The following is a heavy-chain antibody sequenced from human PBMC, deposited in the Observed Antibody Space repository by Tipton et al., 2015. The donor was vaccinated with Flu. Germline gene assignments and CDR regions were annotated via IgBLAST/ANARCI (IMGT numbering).Heavy chain of an antibody. CDR2: IYYSGST. V-gene: IGHV4-31*03. CDR3: ARDRPLRWFDP. Sequence: TLSLTCTVSGGSISSGGYYWSWIRQHPGKGLEWIGYIYYSGSTYYNPSLKSRVTISVDTSKNQFSLKLSSVTAADTAVYYCARDRPLRWFDPWGQGTLVTVSS. J-gene: IGHJ5*02. CDR1: GGSISSGGYY.